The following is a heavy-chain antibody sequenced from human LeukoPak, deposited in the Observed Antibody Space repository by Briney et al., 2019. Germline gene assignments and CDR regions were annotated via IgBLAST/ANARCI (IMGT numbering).Heavy chain of an antibody. Sequence: GGSLRLSCAASGFTLSSYWMNWLRQGPGRGLVWVSRINRDGSTTGYADSVKGRFTISRDNAKSTLYLQMNSLRAEDTAVYYCTRGPYAGSATYYNDYWGQGTLVTVSS. CDR3: TRGPYAGSATYYNDY. V-gene: IGHV3-74*01. D-gene: IGHD3-10*01. CDR2: INRDGSTT. CDR1: GFTLSSYW. J-gene: IGHJ4*02.